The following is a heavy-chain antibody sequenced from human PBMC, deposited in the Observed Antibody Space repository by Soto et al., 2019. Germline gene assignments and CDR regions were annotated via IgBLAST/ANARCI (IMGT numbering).Heavy chain of an antibody. CDR2: INPSGGST. J-gene: IGHJ3*02. CDR3: AKDREGAFDI. D-gene: IGHD1-26*01. CDR1: GYTFTSYY. Sequence: QVQLVQSGAEVKKPGASVKVSCKASGYTFTSYYMHWVRQAPGQGLEWMGIINPSGGSTSYAQKFQGRVTMTRDTSTSTVYMELRSLRSEDTAVYYCAKDREGAFDIWGQGTMVTVSS. V-gene: IGHV1-46*01.